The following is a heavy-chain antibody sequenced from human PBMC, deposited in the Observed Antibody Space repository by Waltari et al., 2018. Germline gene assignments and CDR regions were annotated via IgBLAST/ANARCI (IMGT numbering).Heavy chain of an antibody. D-gene: IGHD1-20*01. CDR2: IYYSGST. Sequence: QLQLQDPGPGLVKHLETLYLTCTVSGGTISSSSYYWGWTPHPPGKGLEWIGSIYYSGSTYYNPSLKSRVTISVDTSKNQFSLKLSSVTAADTAVYYCARRPYNWNYFDYWGQGTLVTVSS. CDR3: ARRPYNWNYFDY. CDR1: GGTISSSSYY. V-gene: IGHV4-39*01. J-gene: IGHJ4*02.